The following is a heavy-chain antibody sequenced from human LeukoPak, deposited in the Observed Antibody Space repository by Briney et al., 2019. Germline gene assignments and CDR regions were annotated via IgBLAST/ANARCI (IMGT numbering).Heavy chain of an antibody. D-gene: IGHD6-19*01. Sequence: PGGSLRLSCAASGFTFSSYAMSWVRQAPGKGLEWVSAISGSGGSTYYADSVKGRFTISRDNSKNTLYLQMNSLRAEDTAVYYCAKRVSSGWLSQNDYWGQGTLVTVSS. CDR1: GFTFSSYA. CDR2: ISGSGGST. J-gene: IGHJ4*02. V-gene: IGHV3-23*01. CDR3: AKRVSSGWLSQNDY.